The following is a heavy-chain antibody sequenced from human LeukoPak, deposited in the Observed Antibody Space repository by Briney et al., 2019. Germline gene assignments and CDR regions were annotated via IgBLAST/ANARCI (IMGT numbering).Heavy chain of an antibody. CDR3: ARGIVATSLAYDY. J-gene: IGHJ4*02. CDR1: GGTFSSYA. V-gene: IGHV1-69*05. D-gene: IGHD5-12*01. Sequence: SVTVSCKASGGTFSSYAISWVRQAPGQGLEWMGGIIPIFGTANYAQKFQGRVTITTDESTSTAYMELSSLRSEDTAVYYCARGIVATSLAYDYWGQGTLVTVSS. CDR2: IIPIFGTA.